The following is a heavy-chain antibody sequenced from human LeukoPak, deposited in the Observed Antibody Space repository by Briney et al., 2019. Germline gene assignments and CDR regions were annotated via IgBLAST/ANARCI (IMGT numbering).Heavy chain of an antibody. CDR1: GGSISSSSYY. CDR3: ARFKDEAFFDY. J-gene: IGHJ4*02. CDR2: IHYSGST. Sequence: SETLSLTCTVSGGSISSSSYYWGWVRQPPGKGLEWIGSIHYSGSTYYNPSLKSRVTISVDTSKNQFSLKLSSVTAADTAVYYCARFKDEAFFDYWGQGTLVTVSS. V-gene: IGHV4-39*01.